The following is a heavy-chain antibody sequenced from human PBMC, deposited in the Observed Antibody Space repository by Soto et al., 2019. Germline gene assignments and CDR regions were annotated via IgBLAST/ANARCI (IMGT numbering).Heavy chain of an antibody. Sequence: QVQLVQSGAEVKKPGASVKVSCKASGYTFTNYAMHWVRQAPGKRLEWMGWLNAGNGNTKYSQKFQGRVTITRDTSASTAYMELSSLRAEDTAVYYCARGGSLYWYFDLWGRGTLVTVSS. CDR3: ARGGSLYWYFDL. J-gene: IGHJ2*01. D-gene: IGHD1-26*01. V-gene: IGHV1-3*01. CDR1: GYTFTNYA. CDR2: LNAGNGNT.